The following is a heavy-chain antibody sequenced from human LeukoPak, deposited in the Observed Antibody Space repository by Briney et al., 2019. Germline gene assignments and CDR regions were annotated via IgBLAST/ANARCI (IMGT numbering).Heavy chain of an antibody. V-gene: IGHV5-51*01. D-gene: IGHD3-16*02. CDR2: IYPGDSDT. CDR3: ARQDGTFGGVIVIPGDY. Sequence: GESLKISCKGSGYSFTSYWIGWVRQMSGKGLEWMGIIYPGDSDTRYSPSFQGQVTISADKSISTAYLQWSSLKASDTAMYYCARQDGTFGGVIVIPGDYWGQGTLVTVSS. CDR1: GYSFTSYW. J-gene: IGHJ4*02.